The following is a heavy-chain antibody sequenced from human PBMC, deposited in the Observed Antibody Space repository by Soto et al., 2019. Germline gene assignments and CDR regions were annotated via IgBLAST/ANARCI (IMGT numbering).Heavy chain of an antibody. D-gene: IGHD6-25*01. V-gene: IGHV1-8*01. J-gene: IGHJ4*02. CDR1: GYTFTTYD. Sequence: ASVKVSCKASGYTFTTYDISWVRQTTGQGLEWMGWMNPYSGNTGYAQKFQGRVTVTRNTSISTVYMELSGLRPDDTAVYYCARRKERSGPHYFDYWGQGSQVTVSS. CDR3: ARRKERSGPHYFDY. CDR2: MNPYSGNT.